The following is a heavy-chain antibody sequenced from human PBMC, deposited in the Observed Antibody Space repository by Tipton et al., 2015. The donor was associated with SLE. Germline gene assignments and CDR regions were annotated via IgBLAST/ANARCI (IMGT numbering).Heavy chain of an antibody. Sequence: SLRLSCAASGFDFGNSAMSWVRQAPGKGLEWVANIKQDGSEKFFVDSVKGRFTISRDNAKNSLYLQMDSLRAEDTAVYYCVRNSGAFDFWGQGTIVTVSS. D-gene: IGHD5-12*01. CDR2: IKQDGSEK. J-gene: IGHJ3*01. V-gene: IGHV3-7*03. CDR3: VRNSGAFDF. CDR1: GFDFGNSA.